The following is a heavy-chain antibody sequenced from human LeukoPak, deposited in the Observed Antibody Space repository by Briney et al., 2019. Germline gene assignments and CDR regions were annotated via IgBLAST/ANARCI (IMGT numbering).Heavy chain of an antibody. CDR1: GFTFSNYA. Sequence: GGSLRLSCAASGFTFSNYAMTWVRQPPGKGLEWVSGVSGTGSATYYADSVKGRFTISRDNSKNTLYLQMNSLRAEDTAVYYCANDGRSVGATGGFLDYWGQGTLVTVSS. J-gene: IGHJ4*02. D-gene: IGHD1-26*01. V-gene: IGHV3-23*01. CDR3: ANDGRSVGATGGFLDY. CDR2: VSGTGSAT.